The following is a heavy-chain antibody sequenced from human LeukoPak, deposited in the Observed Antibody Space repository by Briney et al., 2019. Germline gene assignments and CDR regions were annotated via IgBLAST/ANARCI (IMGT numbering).Heavy chain of an antibody. Sequence: GGSLRLSCAASGFTFSSYAMSWVRQAPGKGLEWVSAISGSGGSTYYADSVKGRFTISRDNSKNMLYLQMNSLRAEDTAVYYCATRYYDYVWGSYRHDYWGQGTLVTVSS. CDR2: ISGSGGST. D-gene: IGHD3-16*02. J-gene: IGHJ4*02. CDR1: GFTFSSYA. V-gene: IGHV3-23*01. CDR3: ATRYYDYVWGSYRHDY.